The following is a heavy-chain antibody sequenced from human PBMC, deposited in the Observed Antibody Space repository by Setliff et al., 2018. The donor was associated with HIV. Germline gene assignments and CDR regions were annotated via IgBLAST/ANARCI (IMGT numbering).Heavy chain of an antibody. D-gene: IGHD1-26*01. CDR1: GGSVSSYH. V-gene: IGHV4-59*02. J-gene: IGHJ6*03. Sequence: SETLSLTCTVSGGSVSSYHWTWIRQPPGKGLEWIGYLYYSGSTYYNPSLKSRVTISIDTSKKQLSLKLNSVTAADTAVYYCARAMGASWSYYYYMDVWGKGTTVTVS. CDR2: LYYSGST. CDR3: ARAMGASWSYYYYMDV.